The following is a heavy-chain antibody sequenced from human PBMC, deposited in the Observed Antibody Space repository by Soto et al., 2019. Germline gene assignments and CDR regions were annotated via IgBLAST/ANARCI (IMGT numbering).Heavy chain of an antibody. CDR1: GGSISSGGYY. D-gene: IGHD2-15*01. J-gene: IGHJ5*02. V-gene: IGHV4-31*03. CDR2: IYYSGST. Sequence: QVQLQESGPGLVKPSQTLSLTCTVSGGSISSGGYYWSWIRQHPGKGLEWIGYIYYSGSTYYNPSLKCRVTISVDTSKNQFSLKLSSVTAADTAVYYCAREGILGYCSGGSCYQGWFDPWGQGTLVTVSS. CDR3: AREGILGYCSGGSCYQGWFDP.